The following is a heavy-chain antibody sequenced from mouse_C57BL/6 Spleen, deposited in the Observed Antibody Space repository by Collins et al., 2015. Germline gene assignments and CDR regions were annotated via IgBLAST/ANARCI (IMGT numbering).Heavy chain of an antibody. V-gene: IGHV14-4*01. CDR2: IDPENGDT. CDR3: TTRWN. Sequence: CTASGFNIKDDYIHWVKQRPEQGLEWIGWIDPENGDTEFASKFQGKATITTDTSSNTAYLQFRSLTSEDTAVYYCTTRWNWGQGTTLTVSS. J-gene: IGHJ2*01. CDR1: GFNIKDDY.